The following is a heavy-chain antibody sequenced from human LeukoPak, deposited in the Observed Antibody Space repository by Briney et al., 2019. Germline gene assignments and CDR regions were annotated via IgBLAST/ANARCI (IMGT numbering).Heavy chain of an antibody. CDR2: INPSGGST. Sequence: ASVKVSCKATGYIFTSYYIHWVRQAPGQGLEWMGRINPSGGSTIHAQNFQGRVTMTRDTSTSTVYMELSSLRSEDTALYYCAREIVVVPSSRGMAYWGQGTLVTVSS. J-gene: IGHJ4*02. CDR3: AREIVVVPSSRGMAY. D-gene: IGHD2-2*01. V-gene: IGHV1-46*01. CDR1: GYIFTSYY.